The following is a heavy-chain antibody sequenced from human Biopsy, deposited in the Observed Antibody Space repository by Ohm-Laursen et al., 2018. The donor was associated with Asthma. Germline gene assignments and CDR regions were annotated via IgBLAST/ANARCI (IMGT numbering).Heavy chain of an antibody. CDR3: ARKAGSCISRTCSSLDF. CDR2: INSVFGTT. D-gene: IGHD2-2*01. CDR1: GGTFNTYV. Sequence: VASVKVSCKSLGGTFNTYVIGWVRQAPGQGLEWIGGINSVFGTTTYPQKFQDRVTITADDSTSTVYMELSSLRSEDTAVYYCARKAGSCISRTCSSLDFWGQGTLVTVSS. J-gene: IGHJ4*02. V-gene: IGHV1-69*13.